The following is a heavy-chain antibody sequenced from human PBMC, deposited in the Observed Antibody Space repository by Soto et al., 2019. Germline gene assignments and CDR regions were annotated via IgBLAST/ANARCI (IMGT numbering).Heavy chain of an antibody. V-gene: IGHV1-69*08. CDR1: GGTFSSYT. Sequence: QVQLVQSGAEVKKPGSSVKVSCKASGGTFSSYTISWVRQAPGQGLEWMGRIIPILGIANYAQKFQGRVTITADKSTSXSYMELSSLRSEDTAVYYCARDKIAYDSSGYSLDYWGQGTLVTVSS. CDR3: ARDKIAYDSSGYSLDY. J-gene: IGHJ4*02. D-gene: IGHD3-22*01. CDR2: IIPILGIA.